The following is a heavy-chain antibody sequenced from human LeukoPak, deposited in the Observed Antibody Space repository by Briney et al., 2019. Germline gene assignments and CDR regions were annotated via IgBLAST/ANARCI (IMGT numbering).Heavy chain of an antibody. D-gene: IGHD1-26*01. CDR2: IYYSGST. V-gene: IGHV4-59*01. CDR1: GGSISSYY. CDR3: ARESKSGSYQYYFDY. J-gene: IGHJ4*02. Sequence: SETLSLTCTVSGGSISSYYWSWIRQPPGKGLEWIGYIYYSGSTNYNPSLKSRVTISVDTCKNQFSLKLSSVTAADTAVYYCARESKSGSYQYYFDYWGQGTLVTVSS.